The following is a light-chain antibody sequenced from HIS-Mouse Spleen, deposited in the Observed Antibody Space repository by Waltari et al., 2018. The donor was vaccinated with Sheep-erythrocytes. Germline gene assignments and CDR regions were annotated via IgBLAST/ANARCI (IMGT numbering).Light chain of an antibody. J-gene: IGLJ3*02. CDR3: CSYAGSSTPWV. CDR1: SSDVGGYNY. Sequence: QSALTQPRSVSGSPGQSVTISCTGTSSDVGGYNYVSWYQQHPGTAPKLMIYEGSKPPSAVSNRFSGSKSGNTASLTISGLQAEGEADYYCCSYAGSSTPWVFGGGTKLTVL. CDR2: EGS. V-gene: IGLV2-23*01.